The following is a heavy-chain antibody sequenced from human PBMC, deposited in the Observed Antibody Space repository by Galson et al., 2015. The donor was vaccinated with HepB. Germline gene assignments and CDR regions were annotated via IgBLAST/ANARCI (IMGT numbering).Heavy chain of an antibody. Sequence: LRLSCAASGFTFSTYGMHWVRQAPGKGLEWVAVISYDGLNTYYADSVKGRFTISRDSSKNTLHLQMNSPRAEDTAVYYCARDLITIFGVVIRGNMDVWGKGTTVTVSS. D-gene: IGHD3-3*01. CDR1: GFTFSTYG. V-gene: IGHV3-30*03. CDR2: ISYDGLNT. CDR3: ARDLITIFGVVIRGNMDV. J-gene: IGHJ6*03.